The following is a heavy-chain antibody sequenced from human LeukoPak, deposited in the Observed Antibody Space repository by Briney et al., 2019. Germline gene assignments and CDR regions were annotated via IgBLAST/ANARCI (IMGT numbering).Heavy chain of an antibody. J-gene: IGHJ4*02. CDR1: GFTFSSYA. CDR2: INHSGST. Sequence: LRLSCAASGFTFSSYAMSWVRQPPGKGLEWIGEINHSGSTYYNPSLKSRVTISVDTSKNQFSLKLSSVTAADTAVYYCARGVGYQLLADYFDYWGQGTLVTVSS. V-gene: IGHV4-34*09. D-gene: IGHD2-2*01. CDR3: ARGVGYQLLADYFDY.